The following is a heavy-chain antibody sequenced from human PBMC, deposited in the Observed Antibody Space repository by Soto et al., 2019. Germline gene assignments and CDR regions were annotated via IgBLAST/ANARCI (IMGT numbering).Heavy chain of an antibody. Sequence: QVQLQESGPGLVKPSQTLSLTCTVSGDSISSAVNYWSWIRQQPGKGLEWIGYFYHTGSTYYNPSLKSRVTISVDTSNNRFCLKLSSVTAADTAVYYCARNLYPVRDAFDLWGQGTMVTVSS. V-gene: IGHV4-31*03. CDR1: GDSISSAVNY. CDR3: ARNLYPVRDAFDL. D-gene: IGHD2-2*02. CDR2: FYHTGST. J-gene: IGHJ3*01.